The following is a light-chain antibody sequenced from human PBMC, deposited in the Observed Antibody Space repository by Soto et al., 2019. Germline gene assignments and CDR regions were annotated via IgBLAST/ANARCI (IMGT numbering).Light chain of an antibody. CDR3: QQYESFFPLP. CDR2: KAS. Sequence: DIQMTQPPSTLSASVGERGTSTCRARQKINSWLAWYKQKPGKAPKLLIYKASNLESGVPSRFSGSGSGTDFTLTISSLQPDDFATYHCQQYESFFPLPFGGGTKV. CDR1: QKINSW. J-gene: IGKJ4*01. V-gene: IGKV1-5*03.